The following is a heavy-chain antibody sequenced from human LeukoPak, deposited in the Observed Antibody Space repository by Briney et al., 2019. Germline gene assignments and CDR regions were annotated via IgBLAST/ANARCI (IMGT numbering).Heavy chain of an antibody. D-gene: IGHD3-22*01. V-gene: IGHV5-51*01. CDR1: GYSFTSYW. Sequence: GESLKISCKGSGYSFTSYWIAWVRQMPGKGLEWMGIIYPGDSDTRYSPSFQGQVTISADKSISTAYLQWSSLKASDTAMYYCARPPYYYDSSGYVFGDAFDIWGQGTMVTVSS. CDR2: IYPGDSDT. J-gene: IGHJ3*02. CDR3: ARPPYYYDSSGYVFGDAFDI.